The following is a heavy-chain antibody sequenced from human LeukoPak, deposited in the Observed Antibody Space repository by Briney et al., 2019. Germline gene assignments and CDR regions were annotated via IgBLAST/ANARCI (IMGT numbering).Heavy chain of an antibody. CDR3: AKAQGSGSFDY. J-gene: IGHJ4*02. CDR2: ISARGGTT. Sequence: GGSLRLSCAASGFTFNSYAMSWVRQAPGKGLEWVSAISARGGTTYYADSVKGRFTISRDNSKNTLYLQMNSLRAEDTAVYYCAKAQGSGSFDYWGQGTLVTVSS. CDR1: GFTFNSYA. D-gene: IGHD2-15*01. V-gene: IGHV3-23*01.